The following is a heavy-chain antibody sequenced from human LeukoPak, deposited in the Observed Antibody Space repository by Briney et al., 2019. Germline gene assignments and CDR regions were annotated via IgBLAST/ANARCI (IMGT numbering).Heavy chain of an antibody. J-gene: IGHJ1*01. CDR3: ARDGYSSGWNLEYFQH. D-gene: IGHD6-19*01. Sequence: SETLSLTCTVSGGSISSYYWSWIRQPPGKGLEWIGYIYYSGSTNYNPSLKSRVTISVDTSKNQFSLKLSSVTAADTAVYYCARDGYSSGWNLEYFQHRGQGTLVTVSS. CDR2: IYYSGST. CDR1: GGSISSYY. V-gene: IGHV4-59*01.